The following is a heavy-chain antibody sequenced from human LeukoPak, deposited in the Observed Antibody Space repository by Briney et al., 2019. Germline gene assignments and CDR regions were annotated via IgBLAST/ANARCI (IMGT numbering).Heavy chain of an antibody. J-gene: IGHJ4*02. CDR1: GGTFSSYA. CDR2: IIPILGIA. Sequence: SVKVSCKASGGTFSSYAISWVRQAPGQGLEWMGRIIPILGIANYAQKFQGRVTITADKSTSTAYMELSSLRSEDTAVYYCARSYSSSWPSFDYWGQGTLVTVSS. D-gene: IGHD6-13*01. V-gene: IGHV1-69*04. CDR3: ARSYSSSWPSFDY.